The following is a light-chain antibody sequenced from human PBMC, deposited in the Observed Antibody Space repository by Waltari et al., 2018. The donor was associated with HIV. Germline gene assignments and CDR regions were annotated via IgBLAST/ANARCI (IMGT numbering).Light chain of an antibody. CDR3: ASWHDKLSHWV. Sequence: QSVLTQPPSASKSPGQRVLLSCSGTTSNVGKHFASWFQQVPGGAPKLVIYRTDRRPSGVPDRFSGAKSGSSATLAISGLQSDDEADYFCASWHDKLSHWVFGVGTKLTV. V-gene: IGLV1-47*01. CDR1: TSNVGKHF. J-gene: IGLJ3*02. CDR2: RTD.